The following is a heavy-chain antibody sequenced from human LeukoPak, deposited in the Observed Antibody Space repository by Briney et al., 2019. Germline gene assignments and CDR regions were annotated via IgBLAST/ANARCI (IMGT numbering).Heavy chain of an antibody. D-gene: IGHD2-2*01. CDR3: ARDQHEIVVVPAAVDFDY. CDR1: GYTFTSYG. J-gene: IGHJ4*02. Sequence: APVKVSCKASGYTFTSYGISWVRQAPGQGLEWMGWISAYNGNTNYAQKLQGRVTMTTDTSTSTAYMELRSLRSDDTAVYYRARDQHEIVVVPAAVDFDYWGQGTLVTVSS. CDR2: ISAYNGNT. V-gene: IGHV1-18*01.